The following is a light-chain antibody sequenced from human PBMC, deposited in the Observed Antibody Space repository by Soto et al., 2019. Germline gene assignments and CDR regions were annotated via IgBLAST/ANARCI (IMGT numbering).Light chain of an antibody. CDR3: NSYTSSSTYV. CDR2: DVS. Sequence: QSARTQPASVSGSPGQSITISCTGTSSDVGGYNYVSWYQQHPGKAPKLMIYDVSNRPSGVSNRFSGSKSGNTASLTISWLQAEDEADYYCNSYTSSSTYVFGTGTKVTVL. J-gene: IGLJ1*01. CDR1: SSDVGGYNY. V-gene: IGLV2-14*01.